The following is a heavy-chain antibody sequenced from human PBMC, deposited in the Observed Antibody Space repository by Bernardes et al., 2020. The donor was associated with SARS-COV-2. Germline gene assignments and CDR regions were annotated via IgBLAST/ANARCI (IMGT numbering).Heavy chain of an antibody. CDR2: ISAYNGNT. D-gene: IGHD3-22*01. CDR3: ARDTGTSLNYYDSSGYPIFDY. CDR1: GYTFTSYG. J-gene: IGHJ4*02. Sequence: GSVKVSCKASGYTFTSYGISWVRQAPGQGLEWMGWISAYNGNTNYAQKLQGRVTMTTDTSTSTAYMELRSLRSDDTAVYYCARDTGTSLNYYDSSGYPIFDYWGKGALVTVSS. V-gene: IGHV1-18*01.